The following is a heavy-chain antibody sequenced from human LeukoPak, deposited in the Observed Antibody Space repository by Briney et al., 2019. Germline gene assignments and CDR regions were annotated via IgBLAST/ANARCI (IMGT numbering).Heavy chain of an antibody. Sequence: ASVKVSCKASGYTLTDYYIHWLRLAPGQGLEWMGWINPNSGDTNYAQKFQGRVTMTRDTFISTAYLELSRLTSDDTAVYYCAKNPYEYYFDYWGQGTLVTVSS. D-gene: IGHD5-12*01. J-gene: IGHJ4*02. CDR1: GYTLTDYY. V-gene: IGHV1-2*02. CDR2: INPNSGDT. CDR3: AKNPYEYYFDY.